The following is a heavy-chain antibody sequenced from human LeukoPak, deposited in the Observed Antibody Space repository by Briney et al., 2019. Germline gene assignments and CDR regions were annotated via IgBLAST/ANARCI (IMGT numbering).Heavy chain of an antibody. CDR1: GFTFSSYA. CDR3: ARDSDDYSNRYFDY. J-gene: IGHJ4*02. D-gene: IGHD4-11*01. V-gene: IGHV3-30*04. CDR2: ISHDGSNK. Sequence: PGRSLRLSCAASGFTFSSYAMHWVRQAPGKGLEWVAVISHDGSNKYYADSVKGRFTISRDNSKNTLYLQMNSLRAEDTAVYYCARDSDDYSNRYFDYWGQGTLVTVSS.